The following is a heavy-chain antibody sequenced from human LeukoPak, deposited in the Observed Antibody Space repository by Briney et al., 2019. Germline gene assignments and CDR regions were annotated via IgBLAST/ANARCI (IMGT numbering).Heavy chain of an antibody. CDR3: ARRGDSPMIGDH. D-gene: IGHD3-10*02. CDR1: GFTFSSYG. CDR2: LSNTGNI. J-gene: IGHJ4*02. Sequence: GGSLRLSCAASGFTFSSYGMNWVRQVPGKGLEWLSYLSNTGNIHYAQSVKGRFTISRDNAKGSLYLQMDGLRAEDTAVYYCARRGDSPMIGDHWGQGILVTVAS. V-gene: IGHV3-48*01.